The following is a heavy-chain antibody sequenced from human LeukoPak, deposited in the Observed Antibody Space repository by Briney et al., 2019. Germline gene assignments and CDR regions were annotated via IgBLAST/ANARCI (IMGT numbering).Heavy chain of an antibody. V-gene: IGHV3-30*03. CDR1: GFTFSNYA. J-gene: IGHJ5*02. CDR2: IPSTGGTI. CDR3: ARDLNGRFDI. Sequence: GGSLRLSCAASGFTFSNYAMSWVRQAPGKGLEWVAIIPSTGGTIYCADSVKGRFIISRDDSKNTLYLQMNSLREEDTALYYCARDLNGRFDIWGQGTLVTVSS. D-gene: IGHD1-1*01.